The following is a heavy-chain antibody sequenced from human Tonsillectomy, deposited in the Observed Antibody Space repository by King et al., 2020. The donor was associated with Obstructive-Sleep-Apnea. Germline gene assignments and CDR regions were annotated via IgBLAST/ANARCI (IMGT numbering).Heavy chain of an antibody. Sequence: VQLVESGGGVVQPGRSLRLSCATSGFTFRSYAMHWVRQAPGKGLEWVTIISYDGDNKHYADSVKGRFTISRDNSKNMLDLQMNSLRAEDTAVYYCAREFNDYEDFYGLDVWGQGTTVTVSS. CDR3: AREFNDYEDFYGLDV. D-gene: IGHD4-17*01. J-gene: IGHJ6*02. V-gene: IGHV3-30*04. CDR1: GFTFRSYA. CDR2: ISYDGDNK.